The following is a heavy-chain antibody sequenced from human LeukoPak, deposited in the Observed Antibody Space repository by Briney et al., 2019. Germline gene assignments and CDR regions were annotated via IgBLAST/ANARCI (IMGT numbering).Heavy chain of an antibody. Sequence: GGSLSLSCAASGFTFSSYSMNWVRQAPGKGLEWVSSISSSGTYRYYADSAKGRFTISRDNAKNSLYLQMNSLRAEDTAVYSCARVGNNTSGYWGQGTLVTVSS. CDR2: ISSSGTYR. D-gene: IGHD1-14*01. J-gene: IGHJ4*02. CDR1: GFTFSSYS. CDR3: ARVGNNTSGY. V-gene: IGHV3-21*01.